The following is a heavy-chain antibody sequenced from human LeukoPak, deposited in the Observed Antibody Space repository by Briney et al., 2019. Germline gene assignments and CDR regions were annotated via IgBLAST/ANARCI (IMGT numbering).Heavy chain of an antibody. CDR2: INHSGST. CDR3: ASSPYSSGWLNY. J-gene: IGHJ4*02. D-gene: IGHD6-19*01. Sequence: SETLSLTCAVYGGSFSGYYWSWIRQPPGKGLEWIGEINHSGSTNYNPSLKSRVTISVETSKNQFSLKLSSVTAADTAVYYCASSPYSSGWLNYWGQGTLVTVSS. CDR1: GGSFSGYY. V-gene: IGHV4-34*01.